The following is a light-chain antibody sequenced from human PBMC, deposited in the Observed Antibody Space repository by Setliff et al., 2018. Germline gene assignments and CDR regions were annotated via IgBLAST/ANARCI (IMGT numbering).Light chain of an antibody. CDR1: SGDVGGYNY. J-gene: IGLJ1*01. CDR2: EVS. CDR3: SSYAGSNNFV. Sequence: LTHPPSASGSPGQSVTISCTGTSGDVGGYNYVSWYQQHPGKAPKLMIYEVSKRPSGVPDRFSGSKSGNTASLTVSGLQAEDEADYYCSSYAGSNNFVFGTGTKVTVL. V-gene: IGLV2-8*01.